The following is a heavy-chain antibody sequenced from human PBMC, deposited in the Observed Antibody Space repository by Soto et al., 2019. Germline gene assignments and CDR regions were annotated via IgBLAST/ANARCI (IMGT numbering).Heavy chain of an antibody. Sequence: PGGSLRLSCEAPGFTFSSYAMHWVRQAPGKGREWVAVISYDGSNKYYADSVKGRFTISRDNSKNTLYLQMNSLRAEDTAVYYCARGEPGWYGLLGLNDGMDVWGQVTTVTVSS. CDR3: ARGEPGWYGLLGLNDGMDV. CDR1: GFTFSSYA. J-gene: IGHJ6*02. V-gene: IGHV3-30-3*01. CDR2: ISYDGSNK. D-gene: IGHD6-19*01.